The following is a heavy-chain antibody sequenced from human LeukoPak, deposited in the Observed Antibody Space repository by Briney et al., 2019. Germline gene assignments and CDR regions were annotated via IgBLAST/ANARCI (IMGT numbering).Heavy chain of an antibody. V-gene: IGHV4-34*01. J-gene: IGHJ6*03. CDR1: GGSFSDSY. CDR3: ARGRKVSGVRRINWARHENYFFYYIDV. CDR2: IHHSGTT. Sequence: SETLSLTCAVYGGSFSDSYWTWIRQRPGKGLEWIGEIHHSGTTNFNPYPQSRVSISVETAKNQFFLRVASMTAADTALYYCARGRKVSGVRRINWARHENYFFYYIDVWGKGTSVSVSS. D-gene: IGHD1-14*01.